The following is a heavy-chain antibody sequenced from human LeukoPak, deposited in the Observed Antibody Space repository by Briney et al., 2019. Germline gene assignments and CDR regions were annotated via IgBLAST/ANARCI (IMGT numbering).Heavy chain of an antibody. J-gene: IGHJ4*02. V-gene: IGHV1-8*01. CDR2: MKPNSGKT. D-gene: IGHD5/OR15-5a*01. CDR3: ARGVYPDY. CDR1: GYTFINYD. Sequence: ASVKVSCKASGYTFINYDIIWVRQATGQGLEWMGWMKPNSGKTGYAQGFQGRVAMTGDTSISTAYMELSSLRSEDTAVYYCARGVYPDYWGQGTLVTVSS.